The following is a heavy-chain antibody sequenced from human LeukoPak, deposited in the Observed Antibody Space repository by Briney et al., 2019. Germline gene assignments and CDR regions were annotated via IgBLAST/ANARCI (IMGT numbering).Heavy chain of an antibody. Sequence: ASVKVSCRASGYTFTAYYIHWLRQAPGQGLEWMGWINPNSGGTNYAQKFQGRATMTRDTSISTAYMELSRLRSDDTAVYYCARARRPRLQLDAFGYWGQGTLVTVSS. CDR3: ARARRPRLQLDAFGY. V-gene: IGHV1-2*02. J-gene: IGHJ4*02. CDR1: GYTFTAYY. CDR2: INPNSGGT. D-gene: IGHD5-24*01.